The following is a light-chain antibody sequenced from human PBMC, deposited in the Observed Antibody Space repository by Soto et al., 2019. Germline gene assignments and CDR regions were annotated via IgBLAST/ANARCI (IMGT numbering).Light chain of an antibody. CDR2: AAS. J-gene: IGKJ1*01. Sequence: MTHSPASLSASLWEGVTLTCRASESIRSDLGWCQQKPGKAPKRLIFAASSMQSGVPSRFSGSGSGTEFTLTISSLQPDDFATYYCQQYNSYPRTFGQGTKVDIK. CDR1: ESIRSD. CDR3: QQYNSYPRT. V-gene: IGKV1-17*01.